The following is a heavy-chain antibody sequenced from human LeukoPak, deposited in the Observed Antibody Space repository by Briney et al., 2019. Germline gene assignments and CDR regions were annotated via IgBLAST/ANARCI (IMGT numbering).Heavy chain of an antibody. Sequence: PSETLSLTCAVYGGSFSGYYWSWIRQPPGKGLEWIGEINHSGSTNYNPSLKSRVTISVDTSKNQFSLKLSSVTAADTAVYYCARAELRRKRWLQPNTRAAGGYFDYWGQGTLVTVSS. V-gene: IGHV4-34*01. CDR3: ARAELRRKRWLQPNTRAAGGYFDY. J-gene: IGHJ4*02. CDR1: GGSFSGYY. D-gene: IGHD5-24*01. CDR2: INHSGST.